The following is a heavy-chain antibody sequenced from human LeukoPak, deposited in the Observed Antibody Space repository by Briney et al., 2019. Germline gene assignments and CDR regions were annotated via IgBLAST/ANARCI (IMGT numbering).Heavy chain of an antibody. CDR3: ARGAGYCSGGSCHLFDY. J-gene: IGHJ4*02. V-gene: IGHV4-39*07. CDR2: IYYSGST. D-gene: IGHD2-15*01. CDR1: GGSISSSSYY. Sequence: SETLSLTCTVSGGSISSSSYYWGWIRQPPGKGLEWIGSIYYSGSTYYNPSLKSRVTISVDTSKNQFSLKLSSVTAADTAVYYCARGAGYCSGGSCHLFDYWGQGTLVTVSS.